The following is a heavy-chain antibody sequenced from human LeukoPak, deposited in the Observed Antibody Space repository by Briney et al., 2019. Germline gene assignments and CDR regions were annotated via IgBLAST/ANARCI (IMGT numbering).Heavy chain of an antibody. CDR2: IYSGGST. V-gene: IGHV3-53*01. Sequence: GGSLRLSCAASGFTASSNYMSGVRQAPGKGREGVSVIYSGGSTYYADSVKGRFTISRDNSKNTLYLQMNSLRAEHTAVYYCAKDSIRVVGHFDHWAQGPLVPVPS. CDR1: GFTASSNY. J-gene: IGHJ4*02. CDR3: AKDSIRVVGHFDH. D-gene: IGHD3-3*01.